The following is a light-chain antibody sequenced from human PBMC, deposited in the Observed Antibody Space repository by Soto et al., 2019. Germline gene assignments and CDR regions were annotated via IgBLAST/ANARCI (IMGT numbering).Light chain of an antibody. V-gene: IGKV3-20*01. CDR1: QSISSNY. CDR2: GAS. Sequence: ENVLTQSPGTLSLSLGERATLSCRASQSISSNYLAWYQQKPGQAPRLLIYGASSRATGIPDRFSGSGSGTDFTLTISRLEPEDFAVYYCQQYGSSPNTFGQGTKLEIK. J-gene: IGKJ2*01. CDR3: QQYGSSPNT.